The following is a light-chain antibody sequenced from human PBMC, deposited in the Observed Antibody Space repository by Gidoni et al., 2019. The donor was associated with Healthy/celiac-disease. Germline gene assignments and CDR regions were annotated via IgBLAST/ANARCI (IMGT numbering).Light chain of an antibody. CDR2: DAS. V-gene: IGKV3-11*01. Sequence: EIVLTQSPATLSLSPGRRATLSCRASQSVSSYLAWYQQKPGQAPRLLIYDASNRATGIPARFSGSGSGTDFTLTISSLEPEDFAVYYCQQRSNWPLTFGGGTKVEIK. J-gene: IGKJ4*01. CDR3: QQRSNWPLT. CDR1: QSVSSY.